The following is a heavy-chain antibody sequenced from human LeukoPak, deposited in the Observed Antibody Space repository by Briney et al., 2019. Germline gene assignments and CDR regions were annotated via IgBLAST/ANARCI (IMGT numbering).Heavy chain of an antibody. D-gene: IGHD4-11*01. CDR2: ISDDGSNK. CDR3: ARKGLQYYYYYMDV. V-gene: IGHV3-30*03. CDR1: GFTFSSYG. J-gene: IGHJ6*03. Sequence: PGGSLGLSCAASGFTFSSYGMHWVRQASGKGLEWVAFISDDGSNKYYADSVKGRFTISRDNAKNSLYLQMNSLRAEDTAVYYCARKGLQYYYYYMDVWGKGTTVIVSS.